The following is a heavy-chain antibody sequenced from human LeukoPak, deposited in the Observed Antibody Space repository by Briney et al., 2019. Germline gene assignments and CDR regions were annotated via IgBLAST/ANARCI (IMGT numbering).Heavy chain of an antibody. CDR1: GYTFTSYG. Sequence: GASVKVSCKASGYTFTSYGISWVRQAPGQGLEWMGWISAYNGNTNYAQKLQGRVTMTTDTSTSTAYMELRSLRSDDTAVYYCARAGHGWFGEPPRYYYYYMDVWGKGTTVTISS. CDR3: ARAGHGWFGEPPRYYYYYMDV. J-gene: IGHJ6*03. CDR2: ISAYNGNT. V-gene: IGHV1-18*01. D-gene: IGHD3-10*01.